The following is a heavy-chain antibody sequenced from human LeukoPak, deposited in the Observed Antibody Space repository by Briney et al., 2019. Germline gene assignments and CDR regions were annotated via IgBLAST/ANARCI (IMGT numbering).Heavy chain of an antibody. CDR3: AREPLGYCSSTSCYYFDY. Sequence: SETLSLTCAVNGGSFSGYYWSWIRQPPGKGLEWIGEINHSGSTNYNPSLKSRVTISVDTSKNQFSLKLSSVTAADTAVYYCAREPLGYCSSTSCYYFDYWGQGTLVTVSS. CDR1: GGSFSGYY. CDR2: INHSGST. V-gene: IGHV4-34*01. J-gene: IGHJ4*02. D-gene: IGHD2-2*01.